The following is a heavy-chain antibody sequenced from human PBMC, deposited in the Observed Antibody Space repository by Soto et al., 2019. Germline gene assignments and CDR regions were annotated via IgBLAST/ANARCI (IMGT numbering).Heavy chain of an antibody. V-gene: IGHV3-23*01. J-gene: IGHJ4*02. CDR2: ISAGGST. D-gene: IGHD2-2*02. CDR3: ANVPIWCSSTSCYTEGFDY. Sequence: PGGSLRLSCVGSGFTFSRYIMSWVRQPPGKGLEWVSVISAGGSTYYADSVKGRFTVSRANSKDTLYLQMNSLRAEDTAVYYCANVPIWCSSTSCYTEGFDYWGQGTLVTVSS. CDR1: GFTFSRYI.